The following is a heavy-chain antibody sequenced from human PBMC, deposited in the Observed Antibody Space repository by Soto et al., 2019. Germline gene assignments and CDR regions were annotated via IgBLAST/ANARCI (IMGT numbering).Heavy chain of an antibody. Sequence: VQLVESGGGEVQPGKSLRLSCAASGFSFTNYGMHWVRQAPGKGLECVALISYDGINKYYADSVKGRFTISRDNSKNTLYMQMNSLRPEDTAVYYCGAGQYFSDYWGQGTLVSVSS. V-gene: IGHV3-30*03. CDR3: GAGQYFSDY. CDR1: GFSFTNYG. D-gene: IGHD6-13*01. CDR2: ISYDGINK. J-gene: IGHJ4*02.